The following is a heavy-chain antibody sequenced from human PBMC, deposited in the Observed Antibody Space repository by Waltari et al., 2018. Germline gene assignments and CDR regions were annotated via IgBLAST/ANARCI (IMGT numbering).Heavy chain of an antibody. Sequence: QVQLQESGPGLVKPSQTLSLCTVSGGSISSGDYYWSWIRQPPGKGLEWIGYIYYSGSTYYNPSLKSRVTISVDTSKNQFSLKLSSVTAADTAVYYCARDRGSSGPDAFDIWGQGTMVTVSS. J-gene: IGHJ3*02. CDR2: IYYSGST. V-gene: IGHV4-30-4*08. CDR1: GGSISSGDYY. D-gene: IGHD6-19*01. CDR3: ARDRGSSGPDAFDI.